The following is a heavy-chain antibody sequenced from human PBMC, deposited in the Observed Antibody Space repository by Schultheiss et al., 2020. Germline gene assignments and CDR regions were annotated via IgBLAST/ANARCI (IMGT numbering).Heavy chain of an antibody. CDR1: GFTFSSFW. CDR2: IKPDGSEK. Sequence: GGSLRLSCAASGFTFSSFWMSWVRQAPGKGLEWVANIKPDGSEKYYVDSVKGRFTISRDNAKNSLYLQMNSLRAEDTAVYYCARVSGSRRFDPWGQGTLVTVSS. V-gene: IGHV3-7*01. J-gene: IGHJ5*02. D-gene: IGHD3-10*01. CDR3: ARVSGSRRFDP.